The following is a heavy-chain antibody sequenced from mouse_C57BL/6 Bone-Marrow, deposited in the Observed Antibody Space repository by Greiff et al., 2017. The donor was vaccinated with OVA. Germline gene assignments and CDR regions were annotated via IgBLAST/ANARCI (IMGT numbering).Heavy chain of an antibody. CDR1: GYTFTSYW. V-gene: IGHV1-64*01. D-gene: IGHD1-1*01. J-gene: IGHJ4*01. CDR3: ARDDYGSSDYGMDY. CDR2: IHPNSGST. Sequence: QVQLQQPGAELVKPGASVKLSCKASGYTFTSYWMHWVKQRPGQGLEWIGMIHPNSGSTNYNEKFKSKATLTVDKSSSTAYMQLSSLTSEDSAVYYGARDDYGSSDYGMDYWGQGTSVTVSA.